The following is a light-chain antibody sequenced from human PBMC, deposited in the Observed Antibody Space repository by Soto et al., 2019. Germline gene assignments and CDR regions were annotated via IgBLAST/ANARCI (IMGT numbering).Light chain of an antibody. V-gene: IGKV1-33*01. CDR3: QQFDTLMT. Sequence: DIQFTQSPSSLSASVGDTVTITCQASQDIKKYLNWYQYKPGKVPNLLIYDASILKTGVPSRFSGSGSGTDFTFTISSLQPEDNATYYCQQFDTLMTFGQGTRLEIK. CDR1: QDIKKY. J-gene: IGKJ5*01. CDR2: DAS.